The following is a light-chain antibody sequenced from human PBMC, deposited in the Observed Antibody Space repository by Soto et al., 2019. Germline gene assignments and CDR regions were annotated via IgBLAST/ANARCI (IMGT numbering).Light chain of an antibody. CDR2: DAS. Sequence: EIVMTQSPATLSVSPGERATLSCRASQIVSSNVAWYQQKAGQAPRLLINDASTRATGIPARFSGSGSGTEFTLTISSLQSEDLAVYYCQQYNNWPPMYTFGQGTKLEIK. V-gene: IGKV3-15*01. J-gene: IGKJ2*01. CDR3: QQYNNWPPMYT. CDR1: QIVSSN.